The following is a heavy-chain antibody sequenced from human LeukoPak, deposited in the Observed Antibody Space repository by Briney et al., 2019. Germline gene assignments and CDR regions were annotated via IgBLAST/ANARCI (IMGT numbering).Heavy chain of an antibody. V-gene: IGHV4-59*01. J-gene: IGHJ3*02. CDR2: IYYSGST. CDR3: ARDWRPAARDAFDI. Sequence: PSETLSLTCIVSGGSISSYYWSWIRQPPGKGLEWIGYIYYSGSTNYNPSLKSRVTISVDTSKNQFSLKLSSVTAADTAVYYCARDWRPAARDAFDIWGQGTMVTVSS. D-gene: IGHD2-2*01. CDR1: GGSISSYY.